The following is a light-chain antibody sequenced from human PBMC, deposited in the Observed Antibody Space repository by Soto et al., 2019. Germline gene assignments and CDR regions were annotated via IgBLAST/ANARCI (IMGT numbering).Light chain of an antibody. J-gene: IGKJ3*01. Sequence: EIVMTQSPATLTVSPGERATLSCRASQSVSSNLAWYQQKPGQAPRLLIYGASTRATGIPARFSGSGSGTEFTLTITSLQSEDIAVYYCQQYNNWPPVTFGPGTKVDI. CDR2: GAS. CDR3: QQYNNWPPVT. CDR1: QSVSSN. V-gene: IGKV3-15*01.